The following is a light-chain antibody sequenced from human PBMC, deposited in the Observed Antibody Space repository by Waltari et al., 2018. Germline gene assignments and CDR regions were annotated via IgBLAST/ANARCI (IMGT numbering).Light chain of an antibody. Sequence: QSGLTQPPSVSGAPGQSVTISCTGTSSNIRADSAVHWYQVLPVTAPKLLIFGNNHRPSGVPDRFSGSKSGTSASLAITGLQAEDEADYYCQSYDSSLIASVFGGGTKLTVL. CDR1: SSNIRADSA. J-gene: IGLJ2*01. CDR3: QSYDSSLIASV. V-gene: IGLV1-40*01. CDR2: GNN.